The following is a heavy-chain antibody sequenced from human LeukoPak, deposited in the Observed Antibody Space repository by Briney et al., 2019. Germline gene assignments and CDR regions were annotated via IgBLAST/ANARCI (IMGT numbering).Heavy chain of an antibody. Sequence: GASVKVSCKASGYTFTSYYMHWVRQAPGQGLEWMGWINPNSGGTNYAQKFQGRVTMTRDTSISTAYMELSRLRSDDTAVYYCARDPLWQQLVMPPDYWGQGTLVTVSS. J-gene: IGHJ4*02. CDR3: ARDPLWQQLVMPPDY. V-gene: IGHV1-2*02. CDR1: GYTFTSYY. D-gene: IGHD6-13*01. CDR2: INPNSGGT.